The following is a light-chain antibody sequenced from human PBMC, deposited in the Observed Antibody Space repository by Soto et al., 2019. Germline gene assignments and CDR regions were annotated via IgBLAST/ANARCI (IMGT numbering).Light chain of an antibody. CDR1: QSVSSSY. V-gene: IGKV3-20*01. CDR2: DAS. J-gene: IGKJ4*01. Sequence: EIVLTQSPGTLSLSPGERATLSCRASQSVSSSYLAWYQQKAGQAPRLLIYDASSRATGIPDRFSGSGSGTDFTLTINRLEPEDFAVYFGQQYGNSSLISFGGGTKVDIK. CDR3: QQYGNSSLIS.